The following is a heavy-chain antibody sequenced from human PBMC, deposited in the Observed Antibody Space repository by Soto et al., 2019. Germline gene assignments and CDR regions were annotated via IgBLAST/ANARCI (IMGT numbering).Heavy chain of an antibody. CDR2: ISTNSRYI. V-gene: IGHV3-21*01. D-gene: IGHD3-3*01. CDR1: GFIFSSYR. Sequence: PGGSLELSCAASGFIFSSYRMNWVRQAPGKGLEWISSISTNSRYIYYADSVKGRFTISRDNAKNSLYLQMNSLRAEDTAVYYCARDRGYDFWSGLNGDYYYGMDVWGQGTTVTVSS. J-gene: IGHJ6*02. CDR3: ARDRGYDFWSGLNGDYYYGMDV.